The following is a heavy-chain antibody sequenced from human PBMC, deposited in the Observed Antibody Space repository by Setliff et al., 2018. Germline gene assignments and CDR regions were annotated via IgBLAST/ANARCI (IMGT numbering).Heavy chain of an antibody. D-gene: IGHD3-22*01. J-gene: IGHJ5*02. CDR1: GGTFSSYA. CDR3: ARTLLRYDAFDRNSYYGNWLDP. CDR2: IIPIFGTA. V-gene: IGHV1-69*13. Sequence: ASVKVSCKASGGTFSSYAISWVRQAPGQGLEWMGGIIPIFGTANYAQKFQGRVTITADESTSTAYMELSSLRSEDTAVYYCARTLLRYDAFDRNSYYGNWLDPWGQGTLVTVSS.